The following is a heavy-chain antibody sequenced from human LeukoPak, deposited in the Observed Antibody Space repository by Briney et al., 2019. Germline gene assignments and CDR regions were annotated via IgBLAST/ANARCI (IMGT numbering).Heavy chain of an antibody. Sequence: GGSLRLSCAASGFTFSNYSMNWVRQAPGKGLEYVSYISSSSDTIYYADSVKGRFTISRDNAKKTLYLQMNSLRAEDTAVYYCARDWQWLVKSGNIDYWGQGTLVTVSS. CDR2: ISSSSDTI. V-gene: IGHV3-48*01. CDR3: ARDWQWLVKSGNIDY. D-gene: IGHD6-19*01. CDR1: GFTFSNYS. J-gene: IGHJ4*02.